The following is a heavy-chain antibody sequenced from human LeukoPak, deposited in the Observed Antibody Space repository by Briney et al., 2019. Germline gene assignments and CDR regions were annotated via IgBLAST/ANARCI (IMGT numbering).Heavy chain of an antibody. D-gene: IGHD2-2*03. CDR1: GGSISSGGYS. V-gene: IGHV4-30-2*01. CDR2: IYHSGST. CDR3: ARGSAETWIWFDP. Sequence: PSETLSLTCAVSGGSISSGGYSWSWIRQPPGKGLEWIVYIYHSGSTYYNPSLKSRVTISVDRSKNQFSLKLSSVTAADTAVYYCARGSAETWIWFDPWGQGTLVTVSS. J-gene: IGHJ5*02.